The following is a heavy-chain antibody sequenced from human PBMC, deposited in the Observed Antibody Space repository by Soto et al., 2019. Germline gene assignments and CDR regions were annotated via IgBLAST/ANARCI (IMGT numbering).Heavy chain of an antibody. D-gene: IGHD3-10*01. CDR2: INQDENT. Sequence: PSETLSLTCAVSGDSISTKNWWSWVRQSPGKGLEWIGEINQDENTNYNPSLKSRVSMSVDKSNNQFSLNVTSVTAADTAVYYCVKGFGTELATWGQGTRVTVSS. V-gene: IGHV4-4*02. J-gene: IGHJ5*02. CDR1: GDSISTKNW. CDR3: VKGFGTELAT.